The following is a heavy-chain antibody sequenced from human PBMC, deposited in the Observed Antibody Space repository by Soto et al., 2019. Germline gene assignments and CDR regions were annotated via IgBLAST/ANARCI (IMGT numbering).Heavy chain of an antibody. CDR2: VYYNENT. V-gene: IGHV4-39*01. CDR1: GGSISSFTYY. Sequence: SETLSLTCSVSGGSISSFTYYWGWIRQPPGKGLEWIGTVYYNENTYYNPSLKSRVTITVDTAKNQFSLNLRSVTAADTAMYFCERRERYYGSPGWLDPWGPGTLVTVYS. J-gene: IGHJ5*02. CDR3: ERRERYYGSPGWLDP. D-gene: IGHD3-10*01.